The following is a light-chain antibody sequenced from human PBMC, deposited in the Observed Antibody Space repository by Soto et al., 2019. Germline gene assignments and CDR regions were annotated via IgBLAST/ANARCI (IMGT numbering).Light chain of an antibody. Sequence: SLVTPPFSSSATPRQRVTPFFSWRQPHIGSNTVDWYQHLPGTAPRLLIYSNNQRPSGVPDRFSGSKSGTSASLAISGLQSEDEADYYCAAWDDTLNGYVFGTGTKVTVL. CDR3: AAWDDTLNGYV. J-gene: IGLJ1*01. CDR2: SNN. V-gene: IGLV1-44*01. CDR1: QPHIGSNT.